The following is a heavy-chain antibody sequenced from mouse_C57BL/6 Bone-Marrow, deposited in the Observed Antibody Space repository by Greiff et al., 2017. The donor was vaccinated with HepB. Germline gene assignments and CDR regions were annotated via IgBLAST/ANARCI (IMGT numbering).Heavy chain of an antibody. Sequence: ESGPGLVKPSQSLSLTCSVTGYSITSGYYWYWIRQFPGNKLEWMGYISYDGRNNYNPTFKNRISITRDTTKNQFFLKLNSVTTEDTATYYWARERNYDYAVYAMDYWGQGTSVTVSS. CDR1: GYSITSGYY. CDR3: ARERNYDYAVYAMDY. J-gene: IGHJ4*01. D-gene: IGHD2-4*01. V-gene: IGHV3-6*01. CDR2: ISYDGRN.